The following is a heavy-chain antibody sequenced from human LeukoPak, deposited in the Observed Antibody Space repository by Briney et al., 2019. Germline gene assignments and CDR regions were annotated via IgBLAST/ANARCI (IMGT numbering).Heavy chain of an antibody. D-gene: IGHD2-2*01. CDR3: ASNGDIVVVPAAKGYYYYGMDV. CDR1: GGTFSSYA. CDR2: IIPILGIA. V-gene: IGHV1-69*04. J-gene: IGHJ6*02. Sequence: SVKVSCKASGGTFSSYAISWVRQAPGQGLEWMGRIIPILGIANYAQKFQGRVTITADKSTSTAYMELSSLRSEDTAVYYCASNGDIVVVPAAKGYYYYGMDVWGQGTTVTVSS.